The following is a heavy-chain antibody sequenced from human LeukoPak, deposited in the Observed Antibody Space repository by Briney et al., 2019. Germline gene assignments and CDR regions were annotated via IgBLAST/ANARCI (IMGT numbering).Heavy chain of an antibody. V-gene: IGHV3-23*01. Sequence: GESLRLSCAASGFIFSSYVMSWVRQAPGKGLEWVSVIGTSGVTTYYADSVKGRLTISRDNSKNTLYLQMNSLRAEDTAVYYCAKGPYGLGIYYGMDVWGQGTTVTV. CDR1: GFIFSSYV. CDR2: IGTSGVTT. CDR3: AKGPYGLGIYYGMDV. D-gene: IGHD3-10*01. J-gene: IGHJ6*02.